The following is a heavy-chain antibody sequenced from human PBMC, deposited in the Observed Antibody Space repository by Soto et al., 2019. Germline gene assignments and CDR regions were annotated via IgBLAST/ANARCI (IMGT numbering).Heavy chain of an antibody. CDR1: GGTFSNYA. Sequence: QVQLVQSGAEVKKPGSSVKVSCKASGGTFSNYAISWVRQAPGQGLEWMGAFMPMFGAANYAQKFQGTVTITADDSTSTVYMELSSLRSEDTAVYYCARGSIAAASYFAYWGQGTLITVSS. J-gene: IGHJ4*02. CDR2: FMPMFGAA. V-gene: IGHV1-69*01. CDR3: ARGSIAAASYFAY. D-gene: IGHD6-25*01.